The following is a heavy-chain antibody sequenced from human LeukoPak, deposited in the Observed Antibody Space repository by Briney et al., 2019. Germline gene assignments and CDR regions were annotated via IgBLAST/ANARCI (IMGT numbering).Heavy chain of an antibody. V-gene: IGHV1-69*05. J-gene: IGHJ6*03. CDR2: IIPIFGTA. Sequence: SVKVSCKASGGTFSSYAISWVRQAPGQGLEWMGGIIPIFGTANHAQKFQGRVTITTDESTSTAYTELSSLRSEDTAVYYCARNDYGGNSALYYYYMDVWGKGTTVTVSS. D-gene: IGHD4-23*01. CDR3: ARNDYGGNSALYYYYMDV. CDR1: GGTFSSYA.